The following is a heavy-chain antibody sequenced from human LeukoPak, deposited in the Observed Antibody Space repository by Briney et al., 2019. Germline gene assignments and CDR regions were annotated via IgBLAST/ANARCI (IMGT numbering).Heavy chain of an antibody. Sequence: RGESLKISCKGSGYSFTNYWIGWVRQKPGKGLEWMGIIYPGDSDTRYSPSFQGQVTISADKSISTAYLQWSSLKASDTAMYYCVQPKQQLGFQHWGQGTLVTVSS. J-gene: IGHJ1*01. CDR2: IYPGDSDT. V-gene: IGHV5-51*01. CDR3: VQPKQQLGFQH. CDR1: GYSFTNYW. D-gene: IGHD6-13*01.